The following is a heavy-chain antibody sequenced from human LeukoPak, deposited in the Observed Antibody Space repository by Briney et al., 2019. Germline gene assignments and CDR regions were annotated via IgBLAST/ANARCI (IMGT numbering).Heavy chain of an antibody. D-gene: IGHD3-3*01. J-gene: IGHJ3*02. CDR2: INPNSGGT. Sequence: ASVKVSCKASGYTFTGYYMHWVRQAPGQGLEWMGWINPNSGGTNYAQKFQDRVTMTRDTSISTAYMELSRLRSDDTAVYYCPRARLTISGVPPARDVFDIWGQGTMATVSS. CDR3: PRARLTISGVPPARDVFDI. CDR1: GYTFTGYY. V-gene: IGHV1-2*02.